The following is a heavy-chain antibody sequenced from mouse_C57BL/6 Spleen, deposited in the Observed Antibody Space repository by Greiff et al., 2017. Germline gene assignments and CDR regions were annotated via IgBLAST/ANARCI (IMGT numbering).Heavy chain of an antibody. J-gene: IGHJ4*01. CDR3: ARCGNYVGYAMDY. CDR1: GYTFTSYW. CDR2: IDPANGNT. D-gene: IGHD2-1*01. V-gene: IGHV14-3*01. Sequence: VQLQQPGAELVKPGASVKLSCKASGYTFTSYWMQWVKQRPGQGLEWIGRIDPANGNTKYAPKFQGKATITADTSSNTAYLQLSSLTSEDTAIYYCARCGNYVGYAMDYWGQGTSVTVSS.